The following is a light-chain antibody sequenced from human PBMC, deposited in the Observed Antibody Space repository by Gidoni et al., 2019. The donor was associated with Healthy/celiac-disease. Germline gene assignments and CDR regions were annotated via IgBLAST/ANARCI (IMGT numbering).Light chain of an antibody. J-gene: IGLJ2*01. V-gene: IGLV1-40*01. CDR2: GNS. CDR1: SSNIGAGYD. CDR3: QSYDSSLSGPVV. Sequence: QSVLTQPPSVSGAPGQRGTISCTGSSSNIGAGYDVHWYQPLPGTAPKLLIYGNSNRPSGVPDRFSGSKSGTSASLAITGLQAEDEADYYCQSYDSSLSGPVVFGGGTKLTVL.